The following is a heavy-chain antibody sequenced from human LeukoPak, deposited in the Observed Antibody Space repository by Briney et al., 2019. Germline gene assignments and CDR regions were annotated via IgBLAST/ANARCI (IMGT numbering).Heavy chain of an antibody. J-gene: IGHJ6*03. D-gene: IGHD6-13*01. CDR1: GGSFSGYY. CDR2: INHSGST. CDR3: ARVMGIAAAGTRLGYYYMDV. Sequence: SETLSLTCAVYGGSFSGYYWSWIRQPPGKGLEWIGEINHSGSTNYNPSLKSRVTISVDTSKNQFSLKLSSVTAADTAVYYCARVMGIAAAGTRLGYYYMDVWGKGTTVTISS. V-gene: IGHV4-34*01.